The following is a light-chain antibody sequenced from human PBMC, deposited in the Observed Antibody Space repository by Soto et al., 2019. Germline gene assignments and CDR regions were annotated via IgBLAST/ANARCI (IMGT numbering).Light chain of an antibody. Sequence: QSALTQPASVSGSPGQSITISCTGTSSDVGGYNYVSWYKQHPGKAPKLMIYEVSYRPSGVSDRFSGSKSGNTASLTISGLQAEDEADYFCSSYRSSSTNWVFGGGTKVTVL. CDR1: SSDVGGYNY. V-gene: IGLV2-14*01. J-gene: IGLJ3*02. CDR2: EVS. CDR3: SSYRSSSTNWV.